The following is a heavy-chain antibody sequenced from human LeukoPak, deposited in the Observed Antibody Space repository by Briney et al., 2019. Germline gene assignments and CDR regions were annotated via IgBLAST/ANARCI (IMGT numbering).Heavy chain of an antibody. Sequence: SETLSLTCTVSGGSISSYYWSWIQQPPGKGLEWIGYIYYSGSTNYNPSLKSRVTISVDTSKNQFSLKLSSVTAADTAVYYCAKYLGQQLALDYWGQGTLVTVSS. J-gene: IGHJ4*02. CDR3: AKYLGQQLALDY. CDR1: GGSISSYY. V-gene: IGHV4-59*01. CDR2: IYYSGST. D-gene: IGHD6-13*01.